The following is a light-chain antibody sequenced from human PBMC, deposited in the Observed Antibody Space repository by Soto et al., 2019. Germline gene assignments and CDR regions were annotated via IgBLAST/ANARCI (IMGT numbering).Light chain of an antibody. CDR3: QQYNNWHSWT. V-gene: IGKV3-15*01. CDR2: GAS. J-gene: IGKJ1*01. Sequence: EIVMTQSPATLSVSPGERATLSCRASQIVSSNLAWYQQKPGQAPRLLIYGASTRATGIPARFSGSGSGTEFTLTISSLQSEDFAVYYCQQYNNWHSWTFGQGTKVDIK. CDR1: QIVSSN.